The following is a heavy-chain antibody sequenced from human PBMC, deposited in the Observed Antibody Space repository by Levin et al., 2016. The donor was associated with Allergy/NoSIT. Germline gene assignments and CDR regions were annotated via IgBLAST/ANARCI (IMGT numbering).Heavy chain of an antibody. J-gene: IGHJ4*02. CDR1: GFTFSSYA. CDR3: TKGPLQDLEQWLVPGPIFDY. CDR2: IRTSGGDT. D-gene: IGHD6-19*01. V-gene: IGHV3-23*01. Sequence: GESLKISCAASGFTFSSYAMSWVRQAPGKGLEWVSDIRTSGGDTYYADSVQGRFTISRDNSKNTVYLQMNSLRAEDTAVYYCTKGPLQDLEQWLVPGPIFDYWGQGILVTVSS.